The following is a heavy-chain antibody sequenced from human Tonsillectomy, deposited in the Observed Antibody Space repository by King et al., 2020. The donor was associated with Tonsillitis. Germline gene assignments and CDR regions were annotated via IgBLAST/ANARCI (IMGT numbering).Heavy chain of an antibody. CDR3: ARGDFDP. J-gene: IGHJ5*02. V-gene: IGHV4-34*01. CDR1: GESFSAYY. CDR2: INHSGST. Sequence: VQLQQWGAGLLKPSETLSLTCAVYGESFSAYYWSWIRQPPGKGLEWIGELEWIGEINHSGSTNYNPSLKSRVTIPVDTSKNQFSLNLYSVTAADTAVYYCARGDFDPWGQGTLVTVSS.